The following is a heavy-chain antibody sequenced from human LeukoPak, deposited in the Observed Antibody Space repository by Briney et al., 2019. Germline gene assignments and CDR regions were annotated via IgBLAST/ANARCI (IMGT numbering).Heavy chain of an antibody. Sequence: PSETLSLTCTVSGGSISSYYWSWIRQPAGKGLEWIGRIYTSGSTNYNPSLKSRVTMSVGTSKNQFSLKLSSVTAADTAVYYCARDRDYYDSNDAFDIWGQGTMVTVSS. CDR3: ARDRDYYDSNDAFDI. CDR1: GGSISSYY. CDR2: IYTSGST. J-gene: IGHJ3*02. V-gene: IGHV4-4*07. D-gene: IGHD3-22*01.